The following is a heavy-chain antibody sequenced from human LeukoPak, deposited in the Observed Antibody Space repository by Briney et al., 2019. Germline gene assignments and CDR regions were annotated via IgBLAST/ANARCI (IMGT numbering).Heavy chain of an antibody. Sequence: SETLSLTCTVSGYSISSGYYWGWIRQPPGKGLEWIGSIYHSGSTYYNPSLKSRVTISVDTSKNQFSLKLSSVTAADTAVYYCASPSGSAMDYWGQGTLVTVSS. D-gene: IGHD1-26*01. CDR1: GYSISSGYY. CDR2: IYHSGST. V-gene: IGHV4-38-2*02. J-gene: IGHJ4*02. CDR3: ASPSGSAMDY.